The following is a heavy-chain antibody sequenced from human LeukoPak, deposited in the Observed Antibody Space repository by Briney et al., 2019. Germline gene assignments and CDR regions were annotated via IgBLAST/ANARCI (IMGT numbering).Heavy chain of an antibody. Sequence: GGSLRLSCAASGFTFESYLMTWVRQAPGKGLEWVSSINGGGSSTSYADSVKGRFTISRDNSKTTLFLQMNSLRAEDTAGYYCARQLGYWDRGTFYFEYLGQGTLVTVSS. CDR3: ARQLGYWDRGTFYFEY. J-gene: IGHJ4*02. V-gene: IGHV3-23*01. CDR1: GFTFESYL. CDR2: INGGGSST. D-gene: IGHD5-18*01.